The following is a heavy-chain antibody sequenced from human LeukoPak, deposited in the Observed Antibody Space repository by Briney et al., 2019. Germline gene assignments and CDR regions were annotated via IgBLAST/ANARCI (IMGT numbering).Heavy chain of an antibody. CDR2: ISSSSSTI. CDR1: GFTFSSYS. V-gene: IGHV3-48*01. D-gene: IGHD6-19*01. Sequence: PGGSLRLSCAASGFTFSSYSMNWVRQAPGKGLEWVSYISSSSSTIYYADSVKGRFTISRDNAKNSLYLQMNSLRAEDTAVYYCAKENKIAVAGTERASFDYWGQGTLVTVSS. CDR3: AKENKIAVAGTERASFDY. J-gene: IGHJ4*02.